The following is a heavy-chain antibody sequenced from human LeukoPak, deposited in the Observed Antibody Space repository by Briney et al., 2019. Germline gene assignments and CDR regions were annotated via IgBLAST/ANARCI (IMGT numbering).Heavy chain of an antibody. D-gene: IGHD6-13*01. CDR2: INHSGST. V-gene: IGHV4-39*07. CDR3: ARGRGRGQLPDY. CDR1: GGSISSGGYY. J-gene: IGHJ4*02. Sequence: SETLSLTCTVSGGSISSGGYYWSWIRQPPGKGLEWIGEINHSGSTNYNPSLKSRVTISVDTSKNQFSLKLSSVTAADTAVYYCARGRGRGQLPDYWGQGTLVTVSS.